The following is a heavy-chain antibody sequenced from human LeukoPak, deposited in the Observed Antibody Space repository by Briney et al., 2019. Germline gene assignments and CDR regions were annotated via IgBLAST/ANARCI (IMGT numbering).Heavy chain of an antibody. J-gene: IGHJ4*02. CDR1: GDTFSSYA. CDR2: IIPIFGTA. Sequence: VASVKVSCKASGDTFSSYAISWVRQAPGQGLEWMGGIIPIFGTANYAQKFQGRVTITADESTSTAYMELSSLRSEDTAVYYCARGGRQYDSSGYYLDYWGQGTPVTVSS. V-gene: IGHV1-69*13. CDR3: ARGGRQYDSSGYYLDY. D-gene: IGHD3-22*01.